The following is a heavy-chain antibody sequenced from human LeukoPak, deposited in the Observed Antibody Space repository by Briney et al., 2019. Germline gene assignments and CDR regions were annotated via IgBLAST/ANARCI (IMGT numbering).Heavy chain of an antibody. D-gene: IGHD4-17*01. Sequence: TSETPSLTCSVSGGSISTYYWSWIRQPPGKGLEWIGYIYYTGTTNYNPSLRSRLTISVDTSRNQFSLRLSSVTAADTAVYYCAREDPQTTVPEGMDVWGHGTTVIVSS. J-gene: IGHJ6*02. CDR2: IYYTGTT. CDR3: AREDPQTTVPEGMDV. V-gene: IGHV4-59*01. CDR1: GGSISTYY.